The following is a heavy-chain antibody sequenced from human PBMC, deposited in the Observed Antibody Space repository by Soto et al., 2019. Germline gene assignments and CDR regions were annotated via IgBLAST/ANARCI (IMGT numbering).Heavy chain of an antibody. Sequence: SETLSLTCTVSGGSISSGGYHWSWIRQHPGKGLELIGYIHYTGGTYYNPSLKSRLTISVDTSKNQFSLRLSSVTAADTAVYYCARDSAIAARAFDIWGRGTMVTVSS. CDR3: ARDSAIAARAFDI. D-gene: IGHD6-6*01. J-gene: IGHJ3*02. V-gene: IGHV4-31*03. CDR2: IHYTGGT. CDR1: GGSISSGGYH.